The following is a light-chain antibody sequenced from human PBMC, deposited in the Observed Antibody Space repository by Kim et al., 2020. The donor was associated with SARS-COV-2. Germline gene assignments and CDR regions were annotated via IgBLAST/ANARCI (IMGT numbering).Light chain of an antibody. CDR1: QGIRND. CDR3: LQHNSYPLT. CDR2: AAS. V-gene: IGKV1-17*01. Sequence: DIQMTQSPSSLSASVGDRVTITCPASQGIRNDLNWFQQKPGKAPKRLIYAASSLQSGVPSRFSGSGSGTEFTLTISSLQPEDFATYYCLQHNSYPLTFGGGTKVDIK. J-gene: IGKJ4*01.